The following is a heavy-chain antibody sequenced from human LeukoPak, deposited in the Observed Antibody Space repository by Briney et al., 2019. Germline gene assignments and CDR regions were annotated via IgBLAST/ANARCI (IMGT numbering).Heavy chain of an antibody. D-gene: IGHD2-15*01. CDR3: AGSGGERSDCSGGSCYVDY. J-gene: IGHJ4*02. Sequence: VASVKVSCKASGYTFTAYYIHWVRQAPGQGLEWMVGIIPIFGTANYAQKFQGRVTITADESTSTAYMELSSLRSEDTAVYYCAGSGGERSDCSGGSCYVDYWGQGTLVTVSS. V-gene: IGHV1-69*13. CDR1: GYTFTAYY. CDR2: IIPIFGTA.